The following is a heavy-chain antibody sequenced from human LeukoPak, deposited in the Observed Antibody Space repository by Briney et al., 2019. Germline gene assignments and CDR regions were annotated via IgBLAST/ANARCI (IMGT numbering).Heavy chain of an antibody. J-gene: IGHJ4*02. CDR3: AREGTYYDSSGNDY. Sequence: SETLSLTCTVSGGSISSSSYYWGWIRQPPGKGLEWIGSIYYSGSTYYNPSLKSRVTMSVDTSKNQFSLKLSSVTAADTAVYYCAREGTYYDSSGNDYWGQGTLVTVSS. D-gene: IGHD3-22*01. CDR1: GGSISSSSYY. V-gene: IGHV4-39*07. CDR2: IYYSGST.